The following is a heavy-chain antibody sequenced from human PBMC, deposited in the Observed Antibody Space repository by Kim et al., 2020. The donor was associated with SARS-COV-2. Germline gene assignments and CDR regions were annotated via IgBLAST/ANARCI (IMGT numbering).Heavy chain of an antibody. D-gene: IGHD3-16*01. CDR1: GYNFRSFW. V-gene: IGHV5-51*01. CDR2: IYPGDSDI. CDR3: ARLGGTFEAFDI. J-gene: IGHJ3*02. Sequence: GESLKISCKGSGYNFRSFWIGWLRQMPGKGLEWMGPIYPGDSDIRYSPSFQGQVTISADKSISTAYLHWSSLEASFTASYYCARLGGTFEAFDIWGQGTMVTVSS.